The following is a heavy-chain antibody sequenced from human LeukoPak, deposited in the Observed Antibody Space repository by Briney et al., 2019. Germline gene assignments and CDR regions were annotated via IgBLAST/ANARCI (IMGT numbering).Heavy chain of an antibody. CDR1: GGSFSGYY. Sequence: PSETLSLTCAVYGGSFSGYYWSWIRQPPGKGLEWIGEINHSGSTNYNPSLKSRVTISVDTSKNQFSLKLSSVTAADTAVYYCARDLRGKQLTEDWFDPWGQGTLVTVSS. CDR3: ARDLRGKQLTEDWFDP. V-gene: IGHV4-34*01. J-gene: IGHJ5*02. CDR2: INHSGST. D-gene: IGHD6-13*01.